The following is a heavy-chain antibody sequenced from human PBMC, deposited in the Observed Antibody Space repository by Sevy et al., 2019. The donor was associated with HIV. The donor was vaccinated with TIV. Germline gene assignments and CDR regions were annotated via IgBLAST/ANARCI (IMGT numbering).Heavy chain of an antibody. CDR3: AKVRCRFCSGGSSYYFDN. D-gene: IGHD2-15*01. CDR2: ISYDGSNK. J-gene: IGHJ4*02. CDR1: GFTFSDYG. Sequence: GGSLRLSCAASGFTFSDYGMNWFRQAPGRGLEWVAAISYDGSNKYYSDSVKGRFTISRDNSKDTLFLQMNSLRAEDTAVYYCAKVRCRFCSGGSSYYFDNWGQGTLVTVSS. V-gene: IGHV3-30*18.